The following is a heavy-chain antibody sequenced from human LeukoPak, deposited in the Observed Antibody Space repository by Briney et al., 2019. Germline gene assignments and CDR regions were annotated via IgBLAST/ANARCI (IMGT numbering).Heavy chain of an antibody. CDR3: ATDRFHAVES. J-gene: IGHJ5*01. CDR2: IKDDGSTT. D-gene: IGHD3-16*01. CDR1: GFTFTKYW. V-gene: IGHV3-74*01. Sequence: GGSLRLSCAASGFTFTKYWMHWIRQAPGKGLVWVSLIKDDGSTTAYADSVKGRFTISRDNPKNTLYLQMNGLRAEDTAVYYCATDRFHAVESWGQGTPVTASP.